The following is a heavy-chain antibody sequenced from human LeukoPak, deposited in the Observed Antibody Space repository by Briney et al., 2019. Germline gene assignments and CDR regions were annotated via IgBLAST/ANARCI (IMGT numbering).Heavy chain of an antibody. Sequence: GGSLRLSCAASGFTFSSYAMHWVRQAPGKGLEYVSAISSNGGSTYYANSVKGRFTISRDNSKNTLYLQMGSLRAEDMAVYYCARDLNWVTYWGQGTLVSVSS. D-gene: IGHD7-27*01. CDR3: ARDLNWVTY. V-gene: IGHV3-64*01. CDR2: ISSNGGST. J-gene: IGHJ4*02. CDR1: GFTFSSYA.